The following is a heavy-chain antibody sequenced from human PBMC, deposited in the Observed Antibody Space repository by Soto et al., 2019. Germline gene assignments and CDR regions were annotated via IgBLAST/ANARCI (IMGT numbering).Heavy chain of an antibody. CDR1: GFTFSDYA. CDR2: MSDDGCIE. Sequence: QVQLVESGGGVVQPGRSLRLSCAASGFTFSDYAMHWVRQAPGKGLEWVAVMSDDGCIEFNGDSVKGRFTISRDNSKKMLYLEMNSLRPEDTAVYYCATCSAGRCYGALGGTLDYYGMDVWGQGTTVTVSS. CDR3: ATCSAGRCYGALGGTLDYYGMDV. V-gene: IGHV3-30*04. D-gene: IGHD2-15*01. J-gene: IGHJ6*02.